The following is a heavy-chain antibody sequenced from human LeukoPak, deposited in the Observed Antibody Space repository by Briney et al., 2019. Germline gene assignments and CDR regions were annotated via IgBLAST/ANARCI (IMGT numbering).Heavy chain of an antibody. CDR2: ISHSGST. CDR1: GGSLSGYY. J-gene: IGHJ5*02. Sequence: SETLSLTCAVYGGSLSGYYWNRIRQPPGKGLEWIGEISHSGSTNYNPSLKSRVTISVDTSKKQFSLKLSSVTAADTAVYYCASRTYYYGSGSEFDPWGQGTLVTVSS. CDR3: ASRTYYYGSGSEFDP. D-gene: IGHD3-10*01. V-gene: IGHV4-34*01.